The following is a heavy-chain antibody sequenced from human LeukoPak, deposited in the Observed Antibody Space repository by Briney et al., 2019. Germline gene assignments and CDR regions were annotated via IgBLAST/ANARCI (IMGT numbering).Heavy chain of an antibody. Sequence: TGGSLRLSCAASGFSFSSYEINWVRQAPGKGLEWVSYIGSSGTVYYADSVKGRFTISRDNAKKSLYLQMNSLRDEDTAVYYCARDTLLYADSPDAFDMWGQGTIVTVSS. CDR2: IGSSGTV. CDR3: ARDTLLYADSPDAFDM. J-gene: IGHJ3*02. CDR1: GFSFSSYE. V-gene: IGHV3-48*03. D-gene: IGHD4-17*01.